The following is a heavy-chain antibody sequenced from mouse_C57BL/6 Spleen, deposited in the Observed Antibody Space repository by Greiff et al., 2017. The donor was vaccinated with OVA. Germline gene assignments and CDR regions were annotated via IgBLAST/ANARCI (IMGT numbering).Heavy chain of an antibody. V-gene: IGHV14-4*01. Sequence: VQLQQSGAELVRPGASVKLSCTASGFNIKDDYMHWVKQRPEQGLEWIGWIDPENGDTEYASKFQGKATITAGTSSNTAYLQLSSLTSEDTAVYYCTMGGSSYGAYWGQGTLVTVSA. CDR2: IDPENGDT. D-gene: IGHD1-1*01. J-gene: IGHJ3*01. CDR3: TMGGSSYGAY. CDR1: GFNIKDDY.